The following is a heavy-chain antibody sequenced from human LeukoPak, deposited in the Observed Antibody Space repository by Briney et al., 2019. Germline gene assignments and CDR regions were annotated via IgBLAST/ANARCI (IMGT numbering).Heavy chain of an antibody. V-gene: IGHV4-31*03. CDR1: GGSISSDDYC. D-gene: IGHD3-22*01. CDR3: ATPSDDDYYHDSSGYYY. Sequence: SQTLSLTCSVSGGSISSDDYCWNWIRQHPGKGLAWIGYIYYSGSTYYNPSLKSRVALSVDTSKNQFSLKLSSLTAADTAVYYCATPSDDDYYHDSSGYYYWGQGTLVTVSS. CDR2: IYYSGST. J-gene: IGHJ4*02.